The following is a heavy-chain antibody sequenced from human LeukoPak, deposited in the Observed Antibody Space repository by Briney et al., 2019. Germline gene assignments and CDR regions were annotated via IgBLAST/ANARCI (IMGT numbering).Heavy chain of an antibody. Sequence: AGGSLRLSCAASGFTFSSYAMSWVRQAPGKGLEWVAGISYDGVDKYYPNSVEGRFIISRDNSKNTVFLQMESLRVEDTAVYYCAKEVDTVMDWANDAFDIWGQGTMVTVSS. CDR3: AKEVDTVMDWANDAFDI. CDR1: GFTFSSYA. J-gene: IGHJ3*02. V-gene: IGHV3-30-3*01. D-gene: IGHD5-18*01. CDR2: ISYDGVDK.